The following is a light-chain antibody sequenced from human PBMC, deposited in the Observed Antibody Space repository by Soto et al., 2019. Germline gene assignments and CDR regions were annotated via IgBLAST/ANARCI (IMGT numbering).Light chain of an antibody. Sequence: DIHMAQSPSCLSASVVDRVTCTCRASQGIRNDLGWYQQKPGKAPKRLIYAASSLQSGVPSRFSGSGSGTEFTLTISSLQPDDFATYYCQHYNSYSEAFGQGTKVDNK. J-gene: IGKJ1*01. CDR2: AAS. CDR1: QGIRND. V-gene: IGKV1-17*01. CDR3: QHYNSYSEA.